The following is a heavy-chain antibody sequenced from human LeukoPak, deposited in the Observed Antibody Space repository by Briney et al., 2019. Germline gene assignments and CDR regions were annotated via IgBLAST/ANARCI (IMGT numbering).Heavy chain of an antibody. CDR3: SRGRRILVGDTNAGDFFDY. D-gene: IGHD1-26*01. V-gene: IGHV1-2*02. Sequence: ASVKVSCKASGGTFSSYAISWVRQAPGQGLEWMGWVNPNSADTHFAQKFQGRVTMTRDTSISTAYMELSRLRSDDTAVYYCSRGRRILVGDTNAGDFFDYWGQGTLVTVSS. CDR1: GGTFSSYA. J-gene: IGHJ4*02. CDR2: VNPNSADT.